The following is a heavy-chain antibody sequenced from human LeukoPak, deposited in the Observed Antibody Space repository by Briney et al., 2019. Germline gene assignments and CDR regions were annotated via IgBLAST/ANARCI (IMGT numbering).Heavy chain of an antibody. CDR3: ARGAPITMAYGMDV. Sequence: GASVRVSCRASGYTFTGYYIHWVRQAPGQGLEWMGWINPDSGGTNYAQKFQGWVTMTRDTSISTAYMELSRLRSDDTAVYYCARGAPITMAYGMDVWGKGTTVTVSS. CDR2: INPDSGGT. J-gene: IGHJ6*04. D-gene: IGHD3-10*01. CDR1: GYTFTGYY. V-gene: IGHV1-2*04.